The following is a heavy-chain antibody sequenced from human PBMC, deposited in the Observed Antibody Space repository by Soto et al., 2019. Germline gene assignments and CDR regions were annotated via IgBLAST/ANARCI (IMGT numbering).Heavy chain of an antibody. CDR1: GYSFTSYW. D-gene: IGHD6-19*01. CDR2: IYPGDSDT. V-gene: IGHV5-51*01. Sequence: GESLKISCKGSGYSFTSYWIGWVRQMPGKGLAWMGIIYPGDSDTRYSPSFQGQVTISADKSISTAYLQWSSLKASDTAMYYCAKLLRIAVAGTGAFDIWGQGTMVTVSS. CDR3: AKLLRIAVAGTGAFDI. J-gene: IGHJ3*02.